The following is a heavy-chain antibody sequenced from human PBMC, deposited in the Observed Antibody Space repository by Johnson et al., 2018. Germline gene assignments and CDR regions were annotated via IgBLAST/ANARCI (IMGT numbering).Heavy chain of an antibody. CDR2: ISSSSSTI. Sequence: QLVQSGGGVVKPGGSLRLSCAASGFTFSTYSMNWVRQAPGKGLEWVSSISSSSSTIYYADSVKGRFTISRDNAKNSLYLQMNSLRDEGTAVYYGARDPNDYGDYDYYYYYGMDVWGQGTTVTVSS. CDR3: ARDPNDYGDYDYYYYYGMDV. CDR1: GFTFSTYS. V-gene: IGHV3-21*04. J-gene: IGHJ6*02. D-gene: IGHD4-17*01.